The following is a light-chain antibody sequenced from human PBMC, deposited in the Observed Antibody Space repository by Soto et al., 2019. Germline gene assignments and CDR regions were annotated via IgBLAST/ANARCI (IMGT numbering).Light chain of an antibody. J-gene: IGLJ1*01. V-gene: IGLV2-14*03. CDR1: SSDVGGYNY. Sequence: QSVLTQPASVSGSPGQSITISCTGTSSDVGGYNYVSWYQQHPGKAPKFMIYDVSNRPSGVSNRFSGSKSGNTASLTISGLQAEDEADYYCSSYTSSSTYVFGTGTKLTVI. CDR2: DVS. CDR3: SSYTSSSTYV.